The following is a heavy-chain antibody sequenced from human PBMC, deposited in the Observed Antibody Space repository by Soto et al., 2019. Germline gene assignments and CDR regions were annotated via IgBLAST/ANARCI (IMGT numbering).Heavy chain of an antibody. CDR1: GFSLSNARMG. D-gene: IGHD3-22*01. Sequence: QVTLKESGPVLVKPTETLTLTCTVSGFSLSNARMGVSWIRQPPGKALEWLAHIFSNDEKSYSTSLKSRLTISKDTSKSQVVLTMTNMDPVDTATYYCARNIRRYYDSSAHRYYFDYWGQGTLVTVSS. CDR3: ARNIRRYYDSSAHRYYFDY. J-gene: IGHJ4*02. CDR2: IFSNDEK. V-gene: IGHV2-26*01.